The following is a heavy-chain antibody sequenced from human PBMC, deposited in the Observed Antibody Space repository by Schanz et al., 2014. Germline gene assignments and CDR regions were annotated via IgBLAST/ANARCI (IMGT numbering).Heavy chain of an antibody. D-gene: IGHD3-16*01. CDR1: GYTFVSYS. CDR3: AKVAEEGPHINNWGGDYFDF. J-gene: IGHJ4*02. V-gene: IGHV1-46*01. CDR2: INPSGGGT. Sequence: QVQLVQSGAEVKKPGASVKVSCKASGYTFVSYSMHWVRQAPGQGLEWMGIINPSGGGTSYALRFQDRVTVTRDTSRSTVYMELSSLRSEDTAVYYCAKVAEEGPHINNWGGDYFDFWGQGTLVTVSS.